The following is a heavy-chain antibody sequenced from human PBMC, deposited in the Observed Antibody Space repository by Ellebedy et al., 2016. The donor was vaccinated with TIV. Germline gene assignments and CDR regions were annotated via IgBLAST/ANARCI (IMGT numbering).Heavy chain of an antibody. CDR2: IKQDGSEK. D-gene: IGHD6-19*01. V-gene: IGHV3-7*03. Sequence: GESLKISCAASGFTFSGYWMSWVRQAPGKGLEWVANIKQDGSEKYVDSVKGRFTISRDNTKNSLSLQMNSLRAEDTAVYYCSFSRLVPYWGQGTLVTVSS. CDR1: GFTFSGYW. CDR3: SFSRLVPY. J-gene: IGHJ4*02.